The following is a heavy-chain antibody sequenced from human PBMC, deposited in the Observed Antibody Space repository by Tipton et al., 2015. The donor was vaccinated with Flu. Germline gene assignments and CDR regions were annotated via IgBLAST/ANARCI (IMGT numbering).Heavy chain of an antibody. CDR3: ARELVQGAVSRYTGMDV. J-gene: IGHJ6*02. D-gene: IGHD3-10*01. CDR1: GYTFNTYG. Sequence: QVQLVQSGPEVKKPGASVKVSCKASGYTFNTYGITWVRQAPGQGLEWMGWISAYTGDTNYAQKVRGRVTMTTDTSTSTAYLEATSLTSDDTAVYFCARELVQGAVSRYTGMDVWGQGTTVIVS. V-gene: IGHV1-18*04. CDR2: ISAYTGDT.